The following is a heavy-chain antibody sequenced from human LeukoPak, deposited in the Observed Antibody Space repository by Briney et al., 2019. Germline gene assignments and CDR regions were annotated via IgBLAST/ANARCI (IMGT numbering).Heavy chain of an antibody. CDR2: IFYSGST. CDR1: GDSISSYP. CDR3: ARNGGGNLDY. D-gene: IGHD4-23*01. V-gene: IGHV4-59*08. J-gene: IGHJ4*02. Sequence: PSETLSLTCTVSGDSISSYPWSWIRQSPGEGLEWIGHIFYSGSTNYNPSLESRVTISVETFKNQISLRLTSVTAADTAVYYCARNGGGNLDYWGQGILVTVSS.